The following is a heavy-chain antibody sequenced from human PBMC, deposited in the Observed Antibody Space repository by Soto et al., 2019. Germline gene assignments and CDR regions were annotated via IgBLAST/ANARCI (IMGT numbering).Heavy chain of an antibody. CDR3: ARDSSGGYSGNWFDP. Sequence: SETLSLTCTVSGGSISSYYWSWIRQPPGKGLEWIGYIYYSGSTNYNPSLKSRVTISVDTSKNQFSLKLSSVTAADTAVYYCARDSSGGYSGNWFDPWGQGTLVTVSS. V-gene: IGHV4-59*01. D-gene: IGHD1-26*01. CDR2: IYYSGST. J-gene: IGHJ5*02. CDR1: GGSISSYY.